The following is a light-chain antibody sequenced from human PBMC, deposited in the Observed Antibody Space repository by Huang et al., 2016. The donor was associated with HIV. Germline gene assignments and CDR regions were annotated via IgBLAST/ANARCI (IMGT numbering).Light chain of an antibody. V-gene: IGKV1D-13*01. CDR3: QQFNNYLT. CDR1: QVISSA. J-gene: IGKJ5*01. CDR2: DAS. Sequence: AIQLTQSPSSLSASVGDRVTITCRASQVISSALAWYQQKPGKAPKLLIYDASSLEIVVPSRFSGSGSWTDFTLTISSLQPEDFATYYCQQFNNYLTFGQGTRLEIK.